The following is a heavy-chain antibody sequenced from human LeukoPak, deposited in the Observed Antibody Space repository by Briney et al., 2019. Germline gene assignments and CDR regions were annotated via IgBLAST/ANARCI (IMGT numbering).Heavy chain of an antibody. CDR2: ISSSSYI. Sequence: GGSLRLSCAASGFTVSSNYMSWVRQAPGKGLEWVSSISSSSYIYYADSVKGRFTISGDNAKNSLYLQMNSLRAEDTAVYYCTRDTRNNWKPDYYYMDVWGKGTTVTVSS. V-gene: IGHV3-69-1*01. J-gene: IGHJ6*03. CDR1: GFTVSSNY. CDR3: TRDTRNNWKPDYYYMDV. D-gene: IGHD1-20*01.